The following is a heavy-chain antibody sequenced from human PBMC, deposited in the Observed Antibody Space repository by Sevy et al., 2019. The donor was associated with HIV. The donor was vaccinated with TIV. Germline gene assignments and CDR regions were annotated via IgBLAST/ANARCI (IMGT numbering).Heavy chain of an antibody. D-gene: IGHD4-17*01. V-gene: IGHV3-30-3*01. J-gene: IGHJ4*02. CDR2: ISYDGSNK. CDR1: GFTFSSYA. CDR3: ARERYGDYLRDYDY. Sequence: GGSLRLSCAASGFTFSSYAMHWVRQAPGKGLEWVAVISYDGSNKYYADSVKGRFIISRDNSKNTLYLQMNSLRAEDTAVYYCARERYGDYLRDYDYWGQGTLVTVSS.